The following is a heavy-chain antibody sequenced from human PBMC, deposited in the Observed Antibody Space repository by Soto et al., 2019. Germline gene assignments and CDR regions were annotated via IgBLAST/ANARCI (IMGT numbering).Heavy chain of an antibody. D-gene: IGHD3-22*01. Sequence: SSETLSLTCTVSGGSISSGDYYWSWIRQPPGKGLEWIGSIYYSGSTYYNPSLKSRVTISVDTSKNQFSLKLSSVTAADTAVYYCVSPEGYYDSSGYTLDYWGQGTLVTVSS. CDR3: VSPEGYYDSSGYTLDY. J-gene: IGHJ4*02. CDR2: IYYSGST. V-gene: IGHV4-39*01. CDR1: GGSISSGDYY.